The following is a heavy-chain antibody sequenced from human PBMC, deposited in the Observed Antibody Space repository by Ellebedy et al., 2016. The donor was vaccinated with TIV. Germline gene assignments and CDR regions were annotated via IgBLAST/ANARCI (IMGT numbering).Heavy chain of an antibody. CDR3: ARDMVQGMVAIYVWIDY. D-gene: IGHD3-10*01. Sequence: ASVKVSCKTSGFSFNNHGISWVRQSPGQGLEWMGWISVYTGNTDYAQKFQGRVTMTADTSTSTAYMELRSLRSDDTAVYYCARDMVQGMVAIYVWIDYWGQGTQVTVSS. CDR1: GFSFNNHG. CDR2: ISVYTGNT. J-gene: IGHJ4*02. V-gene: IGHV1-18*01.